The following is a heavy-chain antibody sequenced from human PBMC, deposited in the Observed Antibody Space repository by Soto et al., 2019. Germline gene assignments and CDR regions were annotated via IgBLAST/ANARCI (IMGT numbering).Heavy chain of an antibody. J-gene: IGHJ4*02. D-gene: IGHD2-2*02. CDR2: INAGNGKT. CDR3: ARAGDDCSTTSCYMIDY. V-gene: IGHV1-3*01. CDR1: GYPFPTYA. Sequence: GASVKVYCKASGYPFPTYAIHWVRQAPGQRLEWMGWINAGNGKTKYSQKFQDRVTITRDTSATTAYMELSSLTSEDTAVYYCARAGDDCSTTSCYMIDYWGQGTLVTVSS.